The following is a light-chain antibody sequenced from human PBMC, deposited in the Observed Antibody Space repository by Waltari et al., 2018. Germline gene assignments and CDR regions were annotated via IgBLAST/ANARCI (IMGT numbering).Light chain of an antibody. V-gene: IGLV2-8*01. CDR2: EVS. J-gene: IGLJ2*01. Sequence: QSALTQPPSASGSPGQSVTISCTGTSSDVGRYNYVSWYQQHPGKAPKLMIYEVSKRPPGVPARLSGSKSGNTASRTVSGLQAEDEADYYCSSYAGSNNVVFGGGTKLTVL. CDR1: SSDVGRYNY. CDR3: SSYAGSNNVV.